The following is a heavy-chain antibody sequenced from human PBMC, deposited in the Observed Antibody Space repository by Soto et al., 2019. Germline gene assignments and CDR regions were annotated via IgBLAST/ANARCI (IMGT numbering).Heavy chain of an antibody. J-gene: IGHJ6*02. CDR2: IIPVLGIA. V-gene: IGHV1-69*08. D-gene: IGHD3-9*01. CDR3: ARDEREYDILTGYYNDGKTDV. Sequence: QVQLVQSGAEVKKPGSSVKVSCKASVGTFSSYTISWVRQAPGQGREWMGRIIPVLGIANYAQKFQGRVTITADKSTSTAYMELRSLSSEDTGVYYCARDEREYDILTGYYNDGKTDVWGQGTTVTVSS. CDR1: VGTFSSYT.